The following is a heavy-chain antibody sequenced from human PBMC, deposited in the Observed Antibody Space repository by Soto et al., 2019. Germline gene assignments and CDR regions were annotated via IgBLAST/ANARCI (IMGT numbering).Heavy chain of an antibody. D-gene: IGHD3-22*01. CDR3: ASGGYDASGQTFIGWGPDC. J-gene: IGHJ4*02. V-gene: IGHV4-30-4*01. CDR2: RYYRGNT. CDR1: GVSITSGSYY. Sequence: HVQLQESGPGPVTPSQTLSLSCTVSGVSITSGSYYWTWFRQSPGKGLEWIGYRYYRGNTYYNPSLNGRATISVDTSNTQFSLKVTSVTAADTAVYYCASGGYDASGQTFIGWGPDCWGQGTLVTVSS.